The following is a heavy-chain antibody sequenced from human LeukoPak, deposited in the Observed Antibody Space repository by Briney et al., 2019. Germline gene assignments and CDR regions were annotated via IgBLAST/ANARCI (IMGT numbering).Heavy chain of an antibody. Sequence: PSETLSLTCTVSGGSISSYYWRWIRQPPGKGLEWIGYIYYSGSTNYNPSLKSRVTISVDTSKNQFSLKLSSVTAADTAVYYCALLTGDHSRMDVWRKGTTVTVSS. J-gene: IGHJ6*03. CDR1: GGSISSYY. CDR2: IYYSGST. V-gene: IGHV4-59*01. CDR3: ALLTGDHSRMDV. D-gene: IGHD7-27*01.